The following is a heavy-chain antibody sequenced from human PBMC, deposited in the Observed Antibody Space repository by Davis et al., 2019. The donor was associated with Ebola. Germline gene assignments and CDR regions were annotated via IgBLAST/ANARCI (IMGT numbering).Heavy chain of an antibody. D-gene: IGHD4-17*01. V-gene: IGHV3-43*02. CDR1: GFTFDDYA. Sequence: GESLKISCAASGFTFDDYAMHWVRQAPGKGLEWVSLISGDGGSTYYADSVKGRFTISRDNSKNSLYLQMNSLKTEDTAVYYCTLTVTTIDYWGQGTLVTVSS. J-gene: IGHJ4*02. CDR2: ISGDGGST. CDR3: TLTVTTIDY.